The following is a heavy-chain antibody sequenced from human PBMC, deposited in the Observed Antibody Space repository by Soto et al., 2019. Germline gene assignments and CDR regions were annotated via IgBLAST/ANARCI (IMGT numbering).Heavy chain of an antibody. CDR1: GLRFIDSY. J-gene: IGHJ4*01. CDR3: ARKQPSAATAYDSFDS. Sequence: LSCVFWGLRFIDSYITVVRQSPGKGLEYVSSISSRGSPMFYGPSFRGRFTISRDNTKNSVYLQLNNLRVEDPSLYYCARKQPSAATAYDSFDSWGNGTVVIVSS. CDR2: ISSRGSPM. V-gene: IGHV3-11*04. D-gene: IGHD5-12*01.